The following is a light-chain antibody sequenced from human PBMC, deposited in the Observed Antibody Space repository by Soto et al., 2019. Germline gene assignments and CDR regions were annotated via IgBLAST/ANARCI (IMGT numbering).Light chain of an antibody. CDR2: DAS. Sequence: EIVLTPSPATLSLSPGERATLSCRASQSVSSYLSWYQQKPGQAPRLLIYDASNRATGIPARFSGSGSGTDFTLTISSLEPEDFAVYYCQQRSNWRMYTFGQGTKLEIK. V-gene: IGKV3-11*01. CDR1: QSVSSY. J-gene: IGKJ2*01. CDR3: QQRSNWRMYT.